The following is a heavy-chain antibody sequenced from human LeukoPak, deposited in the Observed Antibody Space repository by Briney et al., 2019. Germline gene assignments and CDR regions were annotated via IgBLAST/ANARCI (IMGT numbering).Heavy chain of an antibody. CDR3: ARGSQISITGTMEVYYYMDV. CDR2: ISSISSYI. V-gene: IGHV3-21*01. CDR1: GFTFSRYT. J-gene: IGHJ6*03. D-gene: IGHD1-7*01. Sequence: GGSLRLSCAASGFTFSRYTMNWVRQAPGKGLEWVSSISSISSYIYYADSVKGRFTISRDNAKNSLYLQMNSLRAEDTAVYYCARGSQISITGTMEVYYYMDVWGKGTTVTVSS.